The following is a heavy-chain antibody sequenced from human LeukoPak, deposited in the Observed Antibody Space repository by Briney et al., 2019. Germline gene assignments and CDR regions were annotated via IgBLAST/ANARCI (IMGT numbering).Heavy chain of an antibody. J-gene: IGHJ5*02. D-gene: IGHD6-19*01. Sequence: PSQTLSLTCTVSGGSISSGDYYWSWIRQPPGKGLEWIGYIYYSGSTYYNPSLKSRVTISVDTSKNQFSLKLSSVTAADTAVYYCASLVSSGYWFDPWGQGTLVTVSS. CDR3: ASLVSSGYWFDP. CDR2: IYYSGST. CDR1: GGSISSGDYY. V-gene: IGHV4-30-4*01.